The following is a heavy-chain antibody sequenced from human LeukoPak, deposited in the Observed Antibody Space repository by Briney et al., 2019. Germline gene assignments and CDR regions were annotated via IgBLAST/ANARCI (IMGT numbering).Heavy chain of an antibody. Sequence: PSETLSLTCTVSGGSISSSSYYWGWIRQPPGKGLEWIGSIYYSGSTYYDPSLKSRVTISVDTSKNQFSLKLSSVTAADTAVYYCARDTSGSLDCWGQGTLVTVSS. D-gene: IGHD1-26*01. J-gene: IGHJ4*02. CDR2: IYYSGST. V-gene: IGHV4-39*02. CDR3: ARDTSGSLDC. CDR1: GGSISSSSYY.